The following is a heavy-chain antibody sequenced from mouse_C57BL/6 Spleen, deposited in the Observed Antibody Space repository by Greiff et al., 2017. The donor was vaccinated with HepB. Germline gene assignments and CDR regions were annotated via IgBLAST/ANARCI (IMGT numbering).Heavy chain of an antibody. CDR1: GYTFTSYW. CDR2: IHPNSGST. CDR3: ARSYYYGSSYVWYFDV. D-gene: IGHD1-1*01. Sequence: QVQLQQPGAELVKPGASVKLSCKASGYTFTSYWMHWVKQRPGQGLEWIGMIHPNSGSTNYNEKFKSKATLTVDKSSSTAYMQLSSLTSEDSAVYDCARSYYYGSSYVWYFDVWGTGTTVTVSS. J-gene: IGHJ1*03. V-gene: IGHV1-64*01.